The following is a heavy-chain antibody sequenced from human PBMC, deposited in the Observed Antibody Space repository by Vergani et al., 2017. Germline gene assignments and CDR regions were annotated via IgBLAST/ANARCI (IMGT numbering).Heavy chain of an antibody. CDR3: AKVATGTTRYYYYYYMDV. Sequence: QVQLVESGGDVVQPGRSLRLSCAASGFTFSSYGMHWVRQAPGKGLEWVAVISYDGSNKYYADSVKGRFTISRDNSKNTLYLQMNSLRAEDTAVYYCAKVATGTTRYYYYYYMDVWGKGTTVTVSS. CDR2: ISYDGSNK. D-gene: IGHD1-1*01. V-gene: IGHV3-30*18. CDR1: GFTFSSYG. J-gene: IGHJ6*03.